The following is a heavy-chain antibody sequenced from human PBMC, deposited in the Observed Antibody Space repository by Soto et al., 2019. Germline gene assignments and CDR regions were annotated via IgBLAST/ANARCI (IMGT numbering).Heavy chain of an antibody. J-gene: IGHJ4*02. CDR1: GESFSGYY. CDR2: INHSGST. Sequence: SETLSLTCAVYGESFSGYYWSWIRQPPGKGLEWIGEINHSGSTNYNPSLKSRVTISVDTSKNQFSLKLSSVTAADTAVYYCARGAATVRGVIDFDYWGQGTLVTVSS. CDR3: ARGAATVRGVIDFDY. V-gene: IGHV4-34*01. D-gene: IGHD3-10*01.